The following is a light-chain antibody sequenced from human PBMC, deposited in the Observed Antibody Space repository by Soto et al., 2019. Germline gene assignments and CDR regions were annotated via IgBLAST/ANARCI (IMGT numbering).Light chain of an antibody. CDR3: QQYKSYSPIT. CDR1: QSINNW. J-gene: IGKJ5*01. V-gene: IGKV1-5*01. CDR2: DAS. Sequence: DIQMTQSPSTLSASVGDRVTITCRASQSINNWLAWYQQKPGKAPKLLXYDASNLQSGVPSRFSGSVSGTEFTLTISSLQPDDFATYYCQQYKSYSPITFGQGTRLEIK.